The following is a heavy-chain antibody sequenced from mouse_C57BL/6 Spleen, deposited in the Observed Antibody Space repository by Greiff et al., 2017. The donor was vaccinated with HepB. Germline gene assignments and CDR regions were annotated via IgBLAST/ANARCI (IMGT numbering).Heavy chain of an antibody. J-gene: IGHJ4*01. V-gene: IGHV1-15*01. CDR3: TRGGDYGDYYAMDY. CDR1: GYTFTDYE. D-gene: IGHD1-1*01. Sequence: QVQLQQSGAELVRPGASVTLSCKASGYTFTDYEMHWVKQTPVHGLEWIGAIDPETGGTAYNQKFKGKAILTADNSSSTAYMELRSLTSEDSAVYYCTRGGDYGDYYAMDYWGQGTSVTVSS. CDR2: IDPETGGT.